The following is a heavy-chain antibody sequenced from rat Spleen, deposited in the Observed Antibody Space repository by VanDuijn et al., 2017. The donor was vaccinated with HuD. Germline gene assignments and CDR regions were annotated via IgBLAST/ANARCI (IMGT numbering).Heavy chain of an antibody. J-gene: IGHJ2*01. CDR1: GFTFSDYN. CDR3: ARPPTGVDY. CDR2: ILYDGSRT. V-gene: IGHV5S10*01. D-gene: IGHD3-4*01. Sequence: EVQLVESGGGLVQPGNSLKLSCAASGFTFSDYNMAWVRQAPKKGLEWVASILYDGSRTYYRDSVKGRFTFSRENAKNTLYLHMDSLRSEDTATYYCARPPTGVDYWGQGVMVTVSS.